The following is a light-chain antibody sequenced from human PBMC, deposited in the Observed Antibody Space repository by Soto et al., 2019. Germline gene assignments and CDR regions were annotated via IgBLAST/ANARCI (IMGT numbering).Light chain of an antibody. Sequence: EIVMTQSPATLSVSPGERATLSCRASQSVGSNLAWYQQKPGQAPRLLIYGASTRATGIPARFSGSGSGTEFTLTISSLQSEDFAVYSCQQYKNGWAFGQGTKVEI. CDR3: QQYKNGWA. CDR2: GAS. CDR1: QSVGSN. V-gene: IGKV3-15*01. J-gene: IGKJ1*01.